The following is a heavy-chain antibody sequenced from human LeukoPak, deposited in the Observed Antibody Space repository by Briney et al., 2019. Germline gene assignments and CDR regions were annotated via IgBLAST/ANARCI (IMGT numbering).Heavy chain of an antibody. J-gene: IGHJ4*02. V-gene: IGHV3-23*01. CDR1: GFTFRSYA. CDR3: AKDPGYSRSLDY. CDR2: ISGGGGT. Sequence: PGGSLRLSXAGSGFTFRSYALSWVRQTPGKGLEWLSAISGGGGTYYADSVRGRFTISRDNSKNTLYLQVNSLRAEDTAVYYCAKDPGYSRSLDYWGQGTLVTVSS. D-gene: IGHD6-13*01.